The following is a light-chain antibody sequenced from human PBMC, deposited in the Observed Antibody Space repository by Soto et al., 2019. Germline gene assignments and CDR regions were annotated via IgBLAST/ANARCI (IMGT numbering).Light chain of an antibody. CDR1: RSVLDSSNKRNN. Sequence: DIVVTQSPDSLAVPLGERVSINCKSSRSVLDSSNKRNNITWFQQKPRQSPRPLIYWASTREVGVPDRFSGSGSGTDFTLTINSLQAEDVAVYFCHQHFSSPPTFGQGTKVDIK. J-gene: IGKJ1*01. CDR3: HQHFSSPPT. V-gene: IGKV4-1*01. CDR2: WAS.